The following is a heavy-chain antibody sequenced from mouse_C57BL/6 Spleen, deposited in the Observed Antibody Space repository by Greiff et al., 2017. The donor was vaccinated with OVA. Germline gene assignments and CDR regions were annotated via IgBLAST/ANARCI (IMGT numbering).Heavy chain of an antibody. V-gene: IGHV1-69*01. CDR1: GYTFTSYW. D-gene: IGHD1-1*01. CDR2: IDPSDSYT. CDR3: ARANYYGSSYGFAY. J-gene: IGHJ3*01. Sequence: QVQLQQPGAELVMPGASVKLSCKASGYTFTSYWMPWVKQRPGQGLEWIGEIDPSDSYTNYNQKFKGKSTLTVDKSSSTAYMQLSSLTSEDSAVYYCARANYYGSSYGFAYWGQGTLVTVSA.